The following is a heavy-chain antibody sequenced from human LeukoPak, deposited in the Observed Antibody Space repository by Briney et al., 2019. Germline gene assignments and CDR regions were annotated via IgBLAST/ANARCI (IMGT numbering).Heavy chain of an antibody. Sequence: GGSLRLSCAASGLTFSSYEMNWVRQAPGKGLEWVSYISSSGSTIYYADSVKGRFTISRDNAKNSLYLQMNSLRAEDTAVYYCARVRGSGGSWRDFDYWGQGTLVTVSS. CDR3: ARVRGSGGSWRDFDY. D-gene: IGHD2-15*01. J-gene: IGHJ4*02. V-gene: IGHV3-48*03. CDR1: GLTFSSYE. CDR2: ISSSGSTI.